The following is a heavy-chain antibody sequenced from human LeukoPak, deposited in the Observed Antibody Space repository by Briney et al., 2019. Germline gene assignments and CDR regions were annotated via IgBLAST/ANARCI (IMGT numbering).Heavy chain of an antibody. J-gene: IGHJ4*02. Sequence: SETLSLTCAVSGGSISSSNWWSWVRQPPGKGLEWIGEINHSGSTNYNPSLKSRVTISVDTSKNQFSLKLNFVTAAGTAVYYCARGPPLYSSSSGGGTLDYWGQGTLVTVSS. CDR2: INHSGST. D-gene: IGHD6-6*01. V-gene: IGHV4-4*02. CDR1: GGSISSSNW. CDR3: ARGPPLYSSSSGGGTLDY.